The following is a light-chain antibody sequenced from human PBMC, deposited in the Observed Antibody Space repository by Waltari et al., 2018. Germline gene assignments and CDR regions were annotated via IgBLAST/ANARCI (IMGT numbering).Light chain of an antibody. Sequence: EIVLTQSPATLSLSPGESATLSCRASQSVSGSLAWYQHKPGQPPRLLIYDSSNRATGIPARFNGSGSGTDFTLTISSLTPEDFAVYFCQHRTNWVPGMYTFGQGTKLEIK. J-gene: IGKJ2*01. CDR2: DSS. CDR1: QSVSGS. CDR3: QHRTNWVPGMYT. V-gene: IGKV3-11*01.